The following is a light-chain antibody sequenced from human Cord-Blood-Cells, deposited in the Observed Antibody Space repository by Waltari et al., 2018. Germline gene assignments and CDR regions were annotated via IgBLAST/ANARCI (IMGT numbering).Light chain of an antibody. CDR1: QSISSW. J-gene: IGKJ1*01. CDR2: DAS. Sequence: DIQMTQSPSTLSASVGDRVTITCRASQSISSWLAWYQKKPGKAPKLLIYDASSLESGVTSRFSGSRSGKEFTLTSSSLQPDDFATYYCQQYNSYSPAFGQGTKVEIK. V-gene: IGKV1-5*01. CDR3: QQYNSYSPA.